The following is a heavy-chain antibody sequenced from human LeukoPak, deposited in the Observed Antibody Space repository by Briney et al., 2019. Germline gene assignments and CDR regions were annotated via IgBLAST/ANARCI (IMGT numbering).Heavy chain of an antibody. Sequence: PVKVSCKASGGTFSSYAISWVRQAPGQGLEWMGGIIPIFGTANYAQKFQGRVTITTDESTSTAYMELSSLRSEDTAVYYCAGDKYDTDAFDIWGQGTMVTVSS. CDR3: AGDKYDTDAFDI. V-gene: IGHV1-69*05. D-gene: IGHD3-22*01. J-gene: IGHJ3*02. CDR2: IIPIFGTA. CDR1: GGTFSSYA.